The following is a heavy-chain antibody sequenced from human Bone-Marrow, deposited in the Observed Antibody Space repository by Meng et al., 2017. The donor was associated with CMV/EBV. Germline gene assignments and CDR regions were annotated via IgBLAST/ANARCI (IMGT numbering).Heavy chain of an antibody. V-gene: IGHV3-30*02. Sequence: EGCLRLSCAAAGFTFSSYGMHWVRQAPGKGLEWVAFIRYDGSNKYYADSVKGRFTISRDNSKNTLYLQMNSLRAKDTAVYYCAKDERMGDIVVVPAAILCYYYYYGMDVWGQGTTVTVSS. CDR2: IRYDGSNK. CDR1: GFTFSSYG. J-gene: IGHJ6*02. D-gene: IGHD2-2*01. CDR3: AKDERMGDIVVVPAAILCYYYYYGMDV.